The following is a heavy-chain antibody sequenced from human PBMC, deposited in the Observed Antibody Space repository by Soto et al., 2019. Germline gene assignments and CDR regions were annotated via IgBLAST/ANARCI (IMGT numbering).Heavy chain of an antibody. CDR2: ISGSGGSA. CDR1: GFSFSNYA. V-gene: IGHV3-23*01. Sequence: GGSLRVSCAASGFSFSNYAMNWVRQAPGKGLEWVSVISGSGGSASYADSVQGRFTISRDNSNNTLYLQMNSLRAEDTAIYSCVREASGWYSRGSFDFWGRGTMVTVSS. D-gene: IGHD6-19*01. J-gene: IGHJ3*01. CDR3: VREASGWYSRGSFDF.